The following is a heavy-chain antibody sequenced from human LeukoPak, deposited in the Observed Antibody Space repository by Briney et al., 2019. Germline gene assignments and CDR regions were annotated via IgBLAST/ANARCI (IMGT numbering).Heavy chain of an antibody. CDR2: IYYSGST. D-gene: IGHD6-13*01. Sequence: SETLSLTCTVSGGSISSSSYYWSWIRQPPGKGLEWLGYIYYSGSTNYNPSLKSRVSISVDTSKNQFSLKLSSVTAADTAVYYCARDKRIAAYLRYYYYGMDVWGQGTTVTVSS. J-gene: IGHJ6*02. CDR3: ARDKRIAAYLRYYYYGMDV. V-gene: IGHV4-61*01. CDR1: GGSISSSSYY.